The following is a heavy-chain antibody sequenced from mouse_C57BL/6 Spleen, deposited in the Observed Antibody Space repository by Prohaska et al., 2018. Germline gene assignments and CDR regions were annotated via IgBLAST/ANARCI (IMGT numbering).Heavy chain of an antibody. D-gene: IGHD2-4*01. CDR2: IRLKSDNYAT. V-gene: IGHV6-3*01. J-gene: IGHJ3*01. CDR1: GFTFSNYW. CDR3: TPYYYDLFAY. Sequence: EVKLEESGGGLVQPGGSMKLSCVASGFTFSNYWMNWVRQSPEKGLEWVAQIRLKSDNYATNYAESVKGRFTISRDDSKSSVYLQMNNLRAEDTGIYYCTPYYYDLFAYWGQGTLVTVSA.